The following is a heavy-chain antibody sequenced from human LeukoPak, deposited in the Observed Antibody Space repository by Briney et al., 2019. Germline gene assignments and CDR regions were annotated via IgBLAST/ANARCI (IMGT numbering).Heavy chain of an antibody. V-gene: IGHV3-23*01. D-gene: IGHD4-11*01. J-gene: IGHJ4*02. CDR3: ATPTVTTLRHY. Sequence: GGSLRLSCAASGFTFTSDAMSWVRQAPGKGLEWVSGISGSGGSTYYADSVNGRFTISRDNSKNTLYLQMTSLGAEDTAVYYCATPTVTTLRHYWGQGTLVTVSS. CDR2: ISGSGGST. CDR1: GFTFTSDA.